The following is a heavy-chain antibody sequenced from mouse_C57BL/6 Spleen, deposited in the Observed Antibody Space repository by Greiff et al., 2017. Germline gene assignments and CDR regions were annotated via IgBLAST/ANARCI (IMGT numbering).Heavy chain of an antibody. V-gene: IGHV5-17*01. D-gene: IGHD2-14*01. CDR3: ARRVGREAYAMDY. CDR1: GFTFSDYG. J-gene: IGHJ4*01. CDR2: ISSGSSTI. Sequence: EVKLVESGGGLVKPGGSLTLSCAASGFTFSDYGMHWVRQAPVKGLEWVAYISSGSSTIYYADTVKGRFIIPRANAKNTLFLQMTSLRSEDTAMAYCARRVGREAYAMDYWGQGTSVTVSS.